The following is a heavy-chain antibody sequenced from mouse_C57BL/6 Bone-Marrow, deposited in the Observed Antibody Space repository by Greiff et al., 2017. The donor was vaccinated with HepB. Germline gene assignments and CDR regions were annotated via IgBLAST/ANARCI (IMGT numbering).Heavy chain of an antibody. V-gene: IGHV5-17*01. CDR3: ARLDYPFYAMDY. J-gene: IGHJ4*01. CDR2: ISSGSSTI. D-gene: IGHD2-4*01. Sequence: EVQLQESGGGLVKPGGSLKLSCAASGFTFSDYGMHWVRQAPEKGLEWVAYISSGSSTIYYADTVKGRFTISRDNAKNTLFLQMTSLRSEDTAMYYCARLDYPFYAMDYWGQGTSVTVSS. CDR1: GFTFSDYG.